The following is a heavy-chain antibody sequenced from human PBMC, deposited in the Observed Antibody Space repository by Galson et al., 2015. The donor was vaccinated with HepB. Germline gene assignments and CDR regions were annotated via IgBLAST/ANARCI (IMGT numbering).Heavy chain of an antibody. CDR1: GFTFSSYA. J-gene: IGHJ4*02. V-gene: IGHV3-23*01. Sequence: SLRLSCAASGFTFSSYAMSWVRQAPGKGLEWVSAISGSGGSTYYADSVKGRFTISRDNSKNTLYLQMNSLRAEDTAVYYCAKARDYYDSSGYYSDPYYFDYWGQGTLVTVSS. CDR2: ISGSGGST. CDR3: AKARDYYDSSGYYSDPYYFDY. D-gene: IGHD3-22*01.